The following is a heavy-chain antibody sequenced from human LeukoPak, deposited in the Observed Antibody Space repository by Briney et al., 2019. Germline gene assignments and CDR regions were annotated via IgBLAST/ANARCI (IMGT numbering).Heavy chain of an antibody. CDR2: IWYDGSNK. V-gene: IGHV3-33*01. Sequence: GGSLRLSCAASGFTFSSYGMHWVRQAPGKGLEWVAVIWYDGSNKYYADSVKGRFTISRDNSRNTLYLQMNSLRGEDTAVYYCARAPGYGTDWYYFDNWGQGTLVTVSS. D-gene: IGHD6-19*01. CDR3: ARAPGYGTDWYYFDN. J-gene: IGHJ4*02. CDR1: GFTFSSYG.